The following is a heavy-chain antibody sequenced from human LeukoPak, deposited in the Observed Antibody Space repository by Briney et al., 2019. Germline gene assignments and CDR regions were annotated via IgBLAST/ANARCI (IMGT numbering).Heavy chain of an antibody. V-gene: IGHV3-7*01. D-gene: IGHD4/OR15-4a*01. CDR2: IKQDGSEK. Sequence: GGSLRLSCVASGFPFSSYWMTWVRQAPGKGLEWVANIKQDGSEKYCVDSVKGRFTISRDNAKSSVYLQMNSLRAEDTAVYYCARGSPFGAYWGQGTLVTVSS. CDR3: ARGSPFGAY. CDR1: GFPFSSYW. J-gene: IGHJ4*02.